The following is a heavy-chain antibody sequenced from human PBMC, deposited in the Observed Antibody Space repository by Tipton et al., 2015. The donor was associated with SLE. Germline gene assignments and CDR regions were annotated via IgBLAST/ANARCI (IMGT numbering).Heavy chain of an antibody. CDR3: ARDYFDSAGYTFIDV. D-gene: IGHD3-22*01. V-gene: IGHV4-59*01. CDR2: VFDTGST. Sequence: TLSLTCTVSGGSTTNYYWSWIRQPPGKGLEWIGYVFDTGSTRYNPSLRSRVTISLNKSKNQFSLRLTSVTAADTAVYFCARDYFDSAGYTFIDVWGKGTTVSVSS. J-gene: IGHJ6*03. CDR1: GGSTTNYY.